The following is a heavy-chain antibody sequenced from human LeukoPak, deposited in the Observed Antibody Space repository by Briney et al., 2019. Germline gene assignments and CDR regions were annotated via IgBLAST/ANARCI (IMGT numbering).Heavy chain of an antibody. D-gene: IGHD5-18*01. CDR2: INPNSGGT. Sequence: ASVKVSCKASGYTFTGYYMHWVRQAPGQGLEWMGWINPNSGGTNYAQKFQGRVTMTRDTSISTAYMELSRLRFDDTAVYYCARGGGYSYGYEEWGYWGQGTLVTVSS. CDR3: ARGGGYSYGYEEWGY. CDR1: GYTFTGYY. V-gene: IGHV1-2*02. J-gene: IGHJ4*02.